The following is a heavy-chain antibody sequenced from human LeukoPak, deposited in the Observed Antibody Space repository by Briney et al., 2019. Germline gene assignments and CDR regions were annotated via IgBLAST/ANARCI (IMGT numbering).Heavy chain of an antibody. CDR3: ASWGQGVNMPLDY. CDR2: IIPIFDTA. D-gene: IGHD3-16*01. V-gene: IGHV1-69*13. CDR1: GGTFSSYA. J-gene: IGHJ4*02. Sequence: SVKVSCKASGGTFSSYAISWVRQAPGQGLEWMGGIIPIFDTANYAQKFQGRVTITADESTSTAYMELSSLRSEDTAVYYCASWGQGVNMPLDYWGQGTLVTVSS.